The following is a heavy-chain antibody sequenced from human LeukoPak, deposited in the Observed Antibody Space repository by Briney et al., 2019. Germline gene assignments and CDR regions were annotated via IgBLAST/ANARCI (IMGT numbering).Heavy chain of an antibody. V-gene: IGHV4-61*05. J-gene: IGHJ3*02. D-gene: IGHD3-22*01. CDR1: GGSISSSRYY. Sequence: PSETLSLTCTVSGGSISSSRYYWGWIRQPPGKGLEWFGYIYYSGSTNYNPSLKSRVTISVDTSKNQFSLKLSSVTAADTAVYYCASDSSGYYFGAFDIWGQGTMVTVSS. CDR2: IYYSGST. CDR3: ASDSSGYYFGAFDI.